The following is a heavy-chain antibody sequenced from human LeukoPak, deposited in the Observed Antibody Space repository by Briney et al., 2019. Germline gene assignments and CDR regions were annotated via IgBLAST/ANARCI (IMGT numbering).Heavy chain of an antibody. D-gene: IGHD4-17*01. CDR3: ARATVTTALLDY. V-gene: IGHV4-61*02. CDR1: GGPISSGSYY. J-gene: IGHJ4*02. Sequence: SQTLSLTCTVSGGPISSGSYYWSWIRQPAGKGLEWIGRIYTSGSTNYNPSLKSRVTISVDTSKNQFSLKLCSVTAADTAVYYCARATVTTALLDYWGQGTLVTVSS. CDR2: IYTSGST.